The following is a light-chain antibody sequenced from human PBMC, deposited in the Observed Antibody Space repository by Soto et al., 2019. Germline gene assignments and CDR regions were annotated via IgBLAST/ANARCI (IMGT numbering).Light chain of an antibody. CDR2: GNS. CDR3: QSYDSSLSGHNYV. V-gene: IGLV1-40*01. J-gene: IGLJ1*01. CDR1: NSNIGAGYD. Sequence: QSALTQPPSVSGAPGQRVTISCTGSNSNIGAGYDVHWYQQLPGTAPKLLIYGNSNRPSGVPDRFSGSKSGTSASLAITGLQAEDEADYYCQSYDSSLSGHNYVFGTGTKVTVL.